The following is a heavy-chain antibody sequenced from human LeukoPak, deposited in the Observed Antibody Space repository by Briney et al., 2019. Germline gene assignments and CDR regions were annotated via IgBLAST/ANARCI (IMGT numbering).Heavy chain of an antibody. D-gene: IGHD2-2*01. CDR3: ARESLLVPAAIFDY. Sequence: GGSLRLSCAASGFTFSSYAMHWVRQAPGKGLEWVAVISYDGSNKYYADSVKGRFTISRDNSKNTLYLQMNSLRAEDTAVYYCARESLLVPAAIFDYWAREPWSPSPQ. CDR1: GFTFSSYA. V-gene: IGHV3-30*01. CDR2: ISYDGSNK. J-gene: IGHJ4*02.